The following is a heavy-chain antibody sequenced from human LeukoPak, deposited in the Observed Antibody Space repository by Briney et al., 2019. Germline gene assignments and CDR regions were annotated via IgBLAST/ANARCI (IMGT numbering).Heavy chain of an antibody. D-gene: IGHD2-15*01. CDR1: GLTFSNSA. J-gene: IGHJ4*02. V-gene: IGHV3-23*01. CDR3: AKGFLASCSGTRCYPFDH. Sequence: GGALRLSCAASGLTFSNSARNWVRQTAGTGSVRVSSIVGSGGNTYHADSVKGRFTISRDNSENTVYMQMDSLRAEDTAVYYCAKGFLASCSGTRCYPFDHWGQGTPVTVSS. CDR2: IVGSGGNT.